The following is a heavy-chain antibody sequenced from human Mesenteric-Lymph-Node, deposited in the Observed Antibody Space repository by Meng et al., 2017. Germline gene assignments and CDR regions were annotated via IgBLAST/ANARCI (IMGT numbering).Heavy chain of an antibody. D-gene: IGHD6-13*01. CDR1: GYTFTGYY. CDR2: INPNSGGT. V-gene: IGHV1-2*06. CDR3: AREEGPSSSWYVDY. Sequence: QVQLVQSGAEVKKPGAPVKFSCKASGYTFTGYYLHWARQAPGQGLEWMGRINPNSGGTNYAQKFQGRVTMTRDTSISTAYMELSRLRSDDTAVYYCAREEGPSSSWYVDYWGQGTLVTVSS. J-gene: IGHJ4*02.